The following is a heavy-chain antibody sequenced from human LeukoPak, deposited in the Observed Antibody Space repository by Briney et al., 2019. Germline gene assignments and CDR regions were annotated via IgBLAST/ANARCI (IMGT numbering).Heavy chain of an antibody. D-gene: IGHD2-2*02. CDR3: ARVGYCSSTSYYTSRVDAFDI. CDR2: IYTSGST. CDR1: GGSISSGSYY. V-gene: IGHV4-61*02. J-gene: IGHJ3*02. Sequence: SETLSLTCTVSGGSISSGSYYWSWIRQPAGKGLEWIGRIYTSGSTNYNPSLKSRVTISVDTSKNQSSLKLSSVTAADTAVYYCARVGYCSSTSYYTSRVDAFDIWGQGTMVTVSS.